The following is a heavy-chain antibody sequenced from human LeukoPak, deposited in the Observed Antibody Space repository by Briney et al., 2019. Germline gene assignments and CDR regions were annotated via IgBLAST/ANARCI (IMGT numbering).Heavy chain of an antibody. D-gene: IGHD4-17*01. CDR1: GFTFSSYS. V-gene: IGHV3-48*04. CDR3: ARWRVDYGDCFDY. Sequence: PGGSLRLSCAASGFTFSSYSMNWVRQAPGKGLEWVSYISSSSSTIYYAVSVKGRFTISRDNAKNSLYLQMNSLRAEDTAVYYCARWRVDYGDCFDYWGQGTLVTVSS. CDR2: ISSSSSTI. J-gene: IGHJ4*02.